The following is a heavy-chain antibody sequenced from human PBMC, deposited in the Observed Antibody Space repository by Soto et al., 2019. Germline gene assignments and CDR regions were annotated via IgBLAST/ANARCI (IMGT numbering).Heavy chain of an antibody. J-gene: IGHJ5*02. CDR1: GFTFSDYY. CDR2: ISSSGSTI. D-gene: IGHD2-2*02. V-gene: IGHV3-11*01. Sequence: GGSLRLSCAASGFTFSDYYMSWIRQAPGKGLEWVSYISSSGSTIYYADSVKGRFTISRDNSKNTLYLQMNSLRAEDTAVYYCARESFIVVVPAAILADPWGQGTLVTVSS. CDR3: ARESFIVVVPAAILADP.